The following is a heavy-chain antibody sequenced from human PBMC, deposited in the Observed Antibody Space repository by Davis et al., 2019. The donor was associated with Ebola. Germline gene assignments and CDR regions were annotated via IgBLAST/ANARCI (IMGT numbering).Heavy chain of an antibody. CDR3: AREHIVVVTAIGGDGYYYYGMDV. Sequence: ASVKVSCKASGYTFTSYYMHWVRQAPGQGLEWMGIINPSGGSTSYAQKFQGRVTMTRDTSTSTVYMELSSLRSEDTAVYYCAREHIVVVTAIGGDGYYYYGMDVWGKGTTVTVSS. J-gene: IGHJ6*04. CDR1: GYTFTSYY. V-gene: IGHV1-46*01. D-gene: IGHD2-21*02. CDR2: INPSGGST.